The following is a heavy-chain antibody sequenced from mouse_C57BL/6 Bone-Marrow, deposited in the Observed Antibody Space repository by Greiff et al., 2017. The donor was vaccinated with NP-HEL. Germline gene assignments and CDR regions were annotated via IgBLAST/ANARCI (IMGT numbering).Heavy chain of an antibody. CDR1: GYTFTDYY. J-gene: IGHJ4*01. CDR3: ARKGYYAMDY. Sequence: VQLVESGAELVRPGASVKLSCKASGYTFTDYYINWVKQRPGQGLEWIARIYPGSGNTYYNEKFKGKATLTAEKSSSTAYMQLSSLTSEDSAVYFCARKGYYAMDYWGQGTSVTVSS. V-gene: IGHV1-76*01. CDR2: IYPGSGNT.